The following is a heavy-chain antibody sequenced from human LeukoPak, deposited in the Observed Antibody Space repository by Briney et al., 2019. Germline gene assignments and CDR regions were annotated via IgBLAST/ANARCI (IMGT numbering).Heavy chain of an antibody. Sequence: GESLQISCKGSGSIFTSYWIGWVRPLPGKGLEWMGIIYPGDSDTRYSPSFQGQVTISADKSISTSYLQWSSLKASDTAMYYCARIRAGSATSWFDPWGQGTLVTVSS. CDR3: ARIRAGSATSWFDP. CDR1: GSIFTSYW. CDR2: IYPGDSDT. D-gene: IGHD1-26*01. J-gene: IGHJ5*02. V-gene: IGHV5-51*01.